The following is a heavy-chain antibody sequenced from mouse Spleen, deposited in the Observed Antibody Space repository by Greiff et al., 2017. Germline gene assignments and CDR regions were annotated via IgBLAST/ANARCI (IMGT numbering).Heavy chain of an antibody. J-gene: IGHJ3*01. CDR1: GYTFTDYE. CDR3: TILLRWSPFAY. CDR2: IDPETGGT. V-gene: IGHV1-15*01. D-gene: IGHD1-1*01. Sequence: GQLVESGAELVRPGASVTLSCKASGYTFTDYEMHWVKQTPVHGLEWIGAIDPETGGTAYNQKFKGKAILTADKSSSTAYMELRSLTSEDSAVYYCTILLRWSPFAYWGQGTLVTVSA.